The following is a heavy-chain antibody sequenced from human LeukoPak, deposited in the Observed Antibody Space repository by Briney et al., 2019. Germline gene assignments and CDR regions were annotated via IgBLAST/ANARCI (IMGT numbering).Heavy chain of an antibody. CDR1: GFTFSSYA. V-gene: IGHV3-23*01. D-gene: IGHD6-19*01. CDR3: AKRWWASGWRAGHYFDY. J-gene: IGHJ4*02. CDR2: ISGSGGST. Sequence: GGSLRLSCAASGFTFSSYAMHWVRQAPGKGLEWVSAISGSGGSTYYADSVKGRFTISRDNSKNTLYLQMKSLRAEDTAVYYCAKRWWASGWRAGHYFDYWGQGTLVTVSS.